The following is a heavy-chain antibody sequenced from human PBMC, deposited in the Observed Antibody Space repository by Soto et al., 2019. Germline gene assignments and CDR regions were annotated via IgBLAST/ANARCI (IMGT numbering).Heavy chain of an antibody. Sequence: QVQLVQSGAEVKKPGASVKVSCKASGYTFTSYGISWVRQAPGQGLEWMGWISAYNGNTNYAQKLQGRVTMTTDTSTSTADRELRSLRSDDTAVYDWARDPRGYANYYGMDVWGQGTTVTVSS. D-gene: IGHD5-12*01. CDR3: ARDPRGYANYYGMDV. CDR2: ISAYNGNT. J-gene: IGHJ6*02. CDR1: GYTFTSYG. V-gene: IGHV1-18*01.